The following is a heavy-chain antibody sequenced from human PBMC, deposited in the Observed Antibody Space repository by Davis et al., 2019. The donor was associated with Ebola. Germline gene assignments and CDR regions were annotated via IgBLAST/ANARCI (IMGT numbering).Heavy chain of an antibody. CDR2: TYYRSKWYN. V-gene: IGHV6-1*01. D-gene: IGHD6-6*01. CDR3: ARGIRIAARPGGYYYYGMDV. Sequence: SPTLSLTCAISGDSVSSNSAAWHWLRQSPSRGLEWLGRTYYRSKWYNDYAVSVKSRITINPDTSKNQFSLQLNSVTPEDTAVYYCARGIRIAARPGGYYYYGMDVWGQGTTVTVSS. CDR1: GDSVSSNSAA. J-gene: IGHJ6*02.